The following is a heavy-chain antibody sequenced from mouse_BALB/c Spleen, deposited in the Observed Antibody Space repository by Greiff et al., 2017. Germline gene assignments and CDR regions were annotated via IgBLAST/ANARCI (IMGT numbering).Heavy chain of an antibody. V-gene: IGHV5-6-5*01. CDR3: ARGERITTAYYFDY. CDR2: ISSGGST. D-gene: IGHD1-2*01. Sequence: VQLKQSGGGLVKPGGSLKLSCAASGFTFSSYAMSWVRQTPEKRLEWVASISSGGSTYYPDSVKGRFTISRDNARNILYLQMSSLRSEDTAMYYCARGERITTAYYFDYWGQGTTLTVSS. CDR1: GFTFSSYA. J-gene: IGHJ2*01.